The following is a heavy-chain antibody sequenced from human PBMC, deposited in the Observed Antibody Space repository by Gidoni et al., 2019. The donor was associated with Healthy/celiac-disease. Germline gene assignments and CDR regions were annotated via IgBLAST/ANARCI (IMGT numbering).Heavy chain of an antibody. Sequence: EVQLVESGGGVVQPGGSLRLACAASGFTVSSNYMSWVRQAPGKGLEWVSVIYSGGSTYYADSVQGRFTIPRDNSKNTLYLQMNSLRAEDTAVYYCARDRWLNYYYYYYMDVWGKGTTVTVSS. CDR1: GFTVSSNY. D-gene: IGHD5-12*01. CDR2: IYSGGST. CDR3: ARDRWLNYYYYYYMDV. J-gene: IGHJ6*03. V-gene: IGHV3-66*01.